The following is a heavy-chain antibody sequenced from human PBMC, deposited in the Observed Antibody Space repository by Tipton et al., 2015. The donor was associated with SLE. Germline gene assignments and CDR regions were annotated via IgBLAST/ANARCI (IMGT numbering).Heavy chain of an antibody. CDR1: GYRFTSYW. Sequence: QSGAEVKKPGESLKISCKGSGYRFTSYWIGWVRQMPGKGLERMGIIYPGDSDTRYSPSFQGQVTMSADKSISTAYLQWSSLKASDTAMYYCARRDITMVRAWYFDLWGRGTLVTVSS. CDR2: IYPGDSDT. D-gene: IGHD3-10*01. CDR3: ARRDITMVRAWYFDL. J-gene: IGHJ2*01. V-gene: IGHV5-51*03.